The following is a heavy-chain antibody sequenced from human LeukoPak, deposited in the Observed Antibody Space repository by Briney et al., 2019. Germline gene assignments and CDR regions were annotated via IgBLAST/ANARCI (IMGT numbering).Heavy chain of an antibody. V-gene: IGHV4-59*01. CDR2: IYYSGSA. Sequence: SETLSLTCTVSGGSISSYYWSWIRQPPGKGLEWIGYIYYSGSANYNPSPKSRVIISVDTSKNQISLKLSSVTAADTAVYYCARDLFGYSSGWNNAFDIWGQGTMVTVSS. CDR1: GGSISSYY. J-gene: IGHJ3*02. D-gene: IGHD6-19*01. CDR3: ARDLFGYSSGWNNAFDI.